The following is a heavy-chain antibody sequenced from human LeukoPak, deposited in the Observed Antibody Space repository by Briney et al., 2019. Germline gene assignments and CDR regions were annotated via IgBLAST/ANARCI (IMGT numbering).Heavy chain of an antibody. D-gene: IGHD3-22*01. CDR2: INPNSGGT. CDR1: GYTFTGYY. J-gene: IGHJ4*02. V-gene: IGHV1-2*02. Sequence: ASVKVSCKASGYTFTGYYMHWVRQAPGQGLGWMGWINPNSGGTNYAQKFQGRVTMTRDTSISTAYMELSRLRSDDTAVYYCASYYYDSSGYLRWGQGTLVTVSS. CDR3: ASYYYDSSGYLR.